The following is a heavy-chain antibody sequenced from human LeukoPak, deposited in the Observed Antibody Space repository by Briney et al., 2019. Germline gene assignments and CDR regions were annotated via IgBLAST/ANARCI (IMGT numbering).Heavy chain of an antibody. J-gene: IGHJ2*01. CDR1: GFTFSSYA. Sequence: GGSLRLSCAASGFTFSSYAMSWVRQAPGKGLEWVSAISGSGGSTYYADSVKGRFTISRDNSKNTLYLQMNSLRAEDTAVYYCARDPGYSYGNPYWYFDLWGRGTLVTVSS. CDR3: ARDPGYSYGNPYWYFDL. V-gene: IGHV3-23*01. CDR2: ISGSGGST. D-gene: IGHD5-18*01.